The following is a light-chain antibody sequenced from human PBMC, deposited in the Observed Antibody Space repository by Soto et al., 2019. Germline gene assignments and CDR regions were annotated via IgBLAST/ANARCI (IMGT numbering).Light chain of an antibody. CDR1: QSVSSN. CDR3: QQYNTWPPWT. J-gene: IGKJ1*01. V-gene: IGKV3-15*01. Sequence: EIVMTQSPATLSVSPGERATLSCRASQSVSSNLAWYQQKPGQAPRLLIYGASTRATGIPARFSGSGSGTEFTPTISRLQSEDFSVYYCQQYNTWPPWTFVQGTKVEIK. CDR2: GAS.